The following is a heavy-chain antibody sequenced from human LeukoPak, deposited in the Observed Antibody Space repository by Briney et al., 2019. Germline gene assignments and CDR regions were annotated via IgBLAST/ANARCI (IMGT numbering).Heavy chain of an antibody. Sequence: GGSLRLSCAASGFTVSSNYMGWVRQAPGKGLEGVSVIYTDGRTYSADSMTGRFTLSRDNSKNTPYLQMSSLRAEDTAVYYCARRRAASWSFYSWGQGTLVTVSS. J-gene: IGHJ4*02. D-gene: IGHD6-13*01. CDR1: GFTVSSNY. CDR3: ARRRAASWSFYS. V-gene: IGHV3-66*04. CDR2: IYTDGRT.